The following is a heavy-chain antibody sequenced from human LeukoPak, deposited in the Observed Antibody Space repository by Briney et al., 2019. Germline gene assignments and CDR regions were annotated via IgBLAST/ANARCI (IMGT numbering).Heavy chain of an antibody. J-gene: IGHJ6*02. D-gene: IGHD5-12*01. CDR2: TPYDGNNK. CDR1: GFSFSSFA. V-gene: IGHV3-30-3*01. CDR3: ARDGNSGYDLTYYYGMDV. Sequence: GGSLRLSCAASGFSFSSFAMHWVRQAPGKGQEWVALTPYDGNNKYYADSVKGRFTISRDNSKNTLYLQMNSLRPEDTALYYCARDGNSGYDLTYYYGMDVWGQGTTVTVSS.